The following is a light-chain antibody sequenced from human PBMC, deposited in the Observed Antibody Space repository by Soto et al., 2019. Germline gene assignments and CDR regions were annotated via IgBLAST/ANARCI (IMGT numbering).Light chain of an antibody. V-gene: IGKV3-15*01. J-gene: IGKJ3*01. CDR2: GAS. CDR3: QQYNDCPPLFT. CDR1: QSVSSN. Sequence: EILMMQSPATLSVSPGERATLSCRASQSVSSNLAWYQQKPGQAPRLLIFGASTRATGIPARFSGSGSGTEFTLTISSLQSEDSAVHYCQQYNDCPPLFTFGPETKVHIK.